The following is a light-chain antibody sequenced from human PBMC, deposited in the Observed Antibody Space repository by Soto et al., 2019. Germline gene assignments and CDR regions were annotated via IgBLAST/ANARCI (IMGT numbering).Light chain of an antibody. V-gene: IGKV3-20*01. J-gene: IGKJ1*01. Sequence: EIVLTQSPATLSLSPGERATLSCRASRSVGNNLAWYQKKPGQAPGLLIYGASSRATGIPDRFSGSGSGTDFTLTVSRLEPEDFAVYYCQQYDSSPRTFGQGTKVDIK. CDR3: QQYDSSPRT. CDR1: RSVGNN. CDR2: GAS.